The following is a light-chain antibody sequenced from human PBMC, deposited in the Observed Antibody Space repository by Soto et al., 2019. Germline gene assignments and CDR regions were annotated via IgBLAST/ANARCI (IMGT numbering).Light chain of an antibody. Sequence: DIQMTLSPSSLSASVGDRVTITCRASQAIYNYLAWYQQKPGKVPTLLISAASTLQSGVPSRFSGSGSGTDFTLTISSLQPEDVATYYCQKFSAVPTFGGGTKVEI. CDR2: AAS. V-gene: IGKV1-27*01. CDR1: QAIYNY. CDR3: QKFSAVPT. J-gene: IGKJ4*01.